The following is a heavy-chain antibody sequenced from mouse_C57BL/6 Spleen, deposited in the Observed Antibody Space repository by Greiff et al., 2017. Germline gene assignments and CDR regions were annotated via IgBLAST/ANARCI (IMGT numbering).Heavy chain of an antibody. CDR2: IHPNSGST. D-gene: IGHD1-1*01. CDR1: GYTFTSYW. V-gene: IGHV1-64*01. J-gene: IGHJ1*03. CDR3: CGEVDWYFDV. Sequence: QVQLQQPGAELVKPGASVKLSCKASGYTFTSYWMHWVKQRPGQGLEWIGMIHPNSGSTNYNEKFKSKATLTVDKSSSTAYMQLSSLTSEDSAVYYCCGEVDWYFDVWGTGTTVTVSS.